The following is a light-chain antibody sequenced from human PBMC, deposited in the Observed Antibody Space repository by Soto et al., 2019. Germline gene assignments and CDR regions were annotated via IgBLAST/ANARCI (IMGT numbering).Light chain of an antibody. CDR2: DTY. J-gene: IGKJ5*01. CDR3: QQHNNWPIT. V-gene: IGKV3-15*01. Sequence: IVMTQSPATLSVSPGERATLSCRASQSVRSKVAWYQQKPGQAPSLVIYDTYIRATGIPARFSGSGFGTEFTLTISSLQPEDSALYFCQQHNNWPITFGQGTRLEIK. CDR1: QSVRSK.